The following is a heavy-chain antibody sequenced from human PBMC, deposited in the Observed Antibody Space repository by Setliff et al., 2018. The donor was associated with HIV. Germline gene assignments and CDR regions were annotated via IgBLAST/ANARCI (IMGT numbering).Heavy chain of an antibody. Sequence: PSETLSLTCTVSGGSMNNYYWNWIRQTPGKGLEWIDYIYENAYAHYTVSSSSRVTVSMDTSKNQFSLTLRSVTAADRAVYYCARVQMAYAAFDVWGQGTMVTVSS. CDR3: ARVQMAYAAFDV. CDR2: IYENAYA. D-gene: IGHD4-17*01. J-gene: IGHJ3*01. CDR1: GGSMNNYY. V-gene: IGHV4-59*01.